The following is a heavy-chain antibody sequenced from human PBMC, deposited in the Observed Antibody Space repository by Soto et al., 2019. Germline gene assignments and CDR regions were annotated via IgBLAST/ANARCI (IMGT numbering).Heavy chain of an antibody. D-gene: IGHD6-19*01. Sequence: GGSLRLSCAASGFTFSSYGMHWVRQAPGKGLEWVAVISYDGSNKYYADSVKGRFTISRDNSKNTPYLQMNSLRAEDTAVYYCAKDITGSSGWYSMDVWGQGTTVTVSS. CDR1: GFTFSSYG. V-gene: IGHV3-30*18. CDR2: ISYDGSNK. CDR3: AKDITGSSGWYSMDV. J-gene: IGHJ6*02.